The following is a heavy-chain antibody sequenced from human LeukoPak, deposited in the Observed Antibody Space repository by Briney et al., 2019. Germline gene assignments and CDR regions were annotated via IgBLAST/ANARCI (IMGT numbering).Heavy chain of an antibody. Sequence: PSETLSLTCTVSGGSISPYYWSWIQQPPGKGLEWIGYISYSGTTIYNPSLKSRVTISVDTSKNQFSLKLSSVTAADTAVYYCTRHFDWLLSRDAFDIWGQGTMVTVSS. CDR3: TRHFDWLLSRDAFDI. V-gene: IGHV4-59*08. D-gene: IGHD3-9*01. CDR2: ISYSGTT. J-gene: IGHJ3*02. CDR1: GGSISPYY.